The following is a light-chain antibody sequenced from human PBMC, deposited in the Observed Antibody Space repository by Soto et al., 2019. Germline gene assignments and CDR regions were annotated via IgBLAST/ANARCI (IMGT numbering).Light chain of an antibody. J-gene: IGLJ2*01. CDR2: EVK. V-gene: IGLV2-14*01. CDR1: SSDVGGYNY. Sequence: QSALTQPASVSGSPGQSITISCTGTSSDVGGYNYVSWYQQHADKAPKLMIYEVKNRPSGVSNRFSGSKSGNTASLTISGLQAEDEADYYCSSYIRNSNLVFGRGTKLTVL. CDR3: SSYIRNSNLV.